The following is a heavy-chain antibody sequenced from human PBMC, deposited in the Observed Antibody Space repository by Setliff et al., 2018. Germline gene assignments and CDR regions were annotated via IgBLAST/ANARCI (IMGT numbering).Heavy chain of an antibody. J-gene: IGHJ5*02. CDR3: ARDKPIIVGAPMDWFDP. CDR1: GGSISSGDYY. V-gene: IGHV4-39*07. D-gene: IGHD1-26*01. Sequence: SETLSLTCTVSGGSISSGDYYWSWIRQPPGKGLEWIGSIYHSGSTYYNPSLKSRVTISVDTSKNQFSLKLSSVTAADTAVYYCARDKPIIVGAPMDWFDPWGQGTLVTVSS. CDR2: IYHSGST.